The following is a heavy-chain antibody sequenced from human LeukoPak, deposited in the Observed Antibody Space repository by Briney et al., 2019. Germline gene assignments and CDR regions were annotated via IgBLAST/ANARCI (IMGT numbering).Heavy chain of an antibody. CDR3: ARDKAHSYGYYFDP. D-gene: IGHD3-10*01. CDR1: GGGISTYY. Sequence: SETLSLTCTVAGGGISTYYWNWIRQTPGKGLEWVGHIANGATDYNPSLKSRAIISVDTSKNQISLRLTSVTAADTAVYHCARDKAHSYGYYFDPWGPGTRVLVSS. V-gene: IGHV4-4*08. CDR2: IANGAT. J-gene: IGHJ4*02.